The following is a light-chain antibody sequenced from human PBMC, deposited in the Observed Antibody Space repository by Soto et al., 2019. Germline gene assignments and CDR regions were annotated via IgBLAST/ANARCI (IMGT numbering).Light chain of an antibody. CDR1: SSDVGSYNY. CDR2: EVS. J-gene: IGLJ3*02. V-gene: IGLV2-14*01. CDR3: SSYTVSSIDWV. Sequence: QSVLTQPASVSGSPGQSITISCTGTSSDVGSYNYVSWYQQHPGKAPKLMIYEVSNRPSGVSNRFSGSKSGNTASLTISGLQADDEADYYCSSYTVSSIDWVFGRGTKLTVL.